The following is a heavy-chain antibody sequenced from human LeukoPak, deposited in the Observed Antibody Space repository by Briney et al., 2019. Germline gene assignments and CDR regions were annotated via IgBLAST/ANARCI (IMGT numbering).Heavy chain of an antibody. Sequence: GGSLRLSCAASGFTFSSYSMNWVRQAPGKGLEWVSSISSSSSYIYYADSVKGRFTISRDNAKNSLYLQMNSLRAEDTAVYYCARATPAAHHAFDIWGQGTMVTVSS. J-gene: IGHJ3*02. CDR1: GFTFSSYS. D-gene: IGHD6-13*01. CDR3: ARATPAAHHAFDI. V-gene: IGHV3-21*01. CDR2: ISSSSSYI.